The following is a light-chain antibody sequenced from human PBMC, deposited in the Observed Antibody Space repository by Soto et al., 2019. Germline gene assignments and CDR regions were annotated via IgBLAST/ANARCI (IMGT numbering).Light chain of an antibody. CDR1: SSDVGGYNY. Sequence: QSVLTQPPSVSGSPGQSITISCTGTSSDVGGYNYVSWYQHHPGKAPKLVIYDVSNRPSGVSNRFSGSKSGNTASLSISGLQPEDEADYYCSSYRTSNTRQIVCGTGTKVTVL. J-gene: IGLJ1*01. V-gene: IGLV2-14*03. CDR2: DVS. CDR3: SSYRTSNTRQIV.